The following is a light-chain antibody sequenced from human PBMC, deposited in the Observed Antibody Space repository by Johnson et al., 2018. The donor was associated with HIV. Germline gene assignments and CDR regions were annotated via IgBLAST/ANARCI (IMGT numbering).Light chain of an antibody. J-gene: IGLJ1*01. CDR2: KNN. CDR3: GAWESRLSIYV. CDR1: SSNIGNNY. Sequence: QSVLTQPPSVSAAPGQKVTISCSGSSSNIGNNYVSWYQQLPGTAPKLLIYKNNQRPSGIPDRFTGSKSGTSATLGITGLQTGDEADYDCGAWESRLSIYVFGSGTKVTVL. V-gene: IGLV1-51*02.